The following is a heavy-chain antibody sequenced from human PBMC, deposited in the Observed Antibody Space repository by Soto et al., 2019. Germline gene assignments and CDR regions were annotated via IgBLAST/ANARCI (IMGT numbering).Heavy chain of an antibody. Sequence: GGSLKLSCAASGFTFSSYAMSWVRQAPGKGLEWVSAINGGNTYYADSVKGRFTISRDNSINTLYLQMNSLRAEDTAIYYCANYGWGSSGWYTGYWGQGTLVTVSS. V-gene: IGHV3-23*01. CDR1: GFTFSSYA. D-gene: IGHD6-19*01. CDR2: INGGNT. CDR3: ANYGWGSSGWYTGY. J-gene: IGHJ4*02.